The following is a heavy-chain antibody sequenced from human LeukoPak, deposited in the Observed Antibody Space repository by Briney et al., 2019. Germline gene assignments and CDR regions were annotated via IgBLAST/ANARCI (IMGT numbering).Heavy chain of an antibody. J-gene: IGHJ4*02. V-gene: IGHV3-23*01. CDR2: ISGSGGST. CDR1: GFTFSSYA. D-gene: IGHD2-15*01. Sequence: GGSLRLSCAASGFTFSSYAMSWVRQAPGKGLEWVSAISGSGGSTYYADSVKGRFTISRDNPKNTLYLQMNSLRAEDTAVYSCAKFAVVPSWYFDYWGQGTLVTVSS. CDR3: AKFAVVPSWYFDY.